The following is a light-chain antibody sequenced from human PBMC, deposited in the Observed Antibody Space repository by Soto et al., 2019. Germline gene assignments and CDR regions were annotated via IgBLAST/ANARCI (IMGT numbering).Light chain of an antibody. CDR1: QDVSNY. CDR2: DAS. CDR3: QQYSNLIT. J-gene: IGKJ5*01. Sequence: DIQMTQSPSSLSASVEDRVTITCQASQDVSNYLNWYQQKLGKAPKLLIYDASNLETGVPSRFSGSGSGTYFSFTISSLQPEDFATYYCQQYSNLITFGQGTRLEIK. V-gene: IGKV1-33*01.